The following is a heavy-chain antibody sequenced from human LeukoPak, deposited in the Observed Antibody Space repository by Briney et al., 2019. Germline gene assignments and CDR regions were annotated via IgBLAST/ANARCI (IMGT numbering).Heavy chain of an antibody. J-gene: IGHJ6*02. D-gene: IGHD3-3*01. CDR2: IYYSGST. V-gene: IGHV4-31*03. CDR1: GGSISSGGYY. Sequence: SETLSLTCTVSGGSISSGGYYWSWIRQHPGKGLEWIGYIYYSGSTYYNPSLKSRVTISVDTSKNQFSLKLSSVTAADTAVYYCARLKAIFGVVRYYYGMDVWGQGTTVTVSS. CDR3: ARLKAIFGVVRYYYGMDV.